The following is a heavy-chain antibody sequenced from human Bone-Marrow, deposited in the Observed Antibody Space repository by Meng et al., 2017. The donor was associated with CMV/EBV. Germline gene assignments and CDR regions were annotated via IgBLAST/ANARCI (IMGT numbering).Heavy chain of an antibody. D-gene: IGHD1-1*01. CDR1: GYTLTELS. CDR3: ATGIPGWHNWNSTGLEY. Sequence: GYTLTELSMHWVRQAPGKGLEWMGGFDPEDGETIYAQKFQGRVTMTEDTSTDTAYMELSSLRSEDTAVYYCATGIPGWHNWNSTGLEYWGQGTLVTVSS. V-gene: IGHV1-24*01. CDR2: FDPEDGET. J-gene: IGHJ4*02.